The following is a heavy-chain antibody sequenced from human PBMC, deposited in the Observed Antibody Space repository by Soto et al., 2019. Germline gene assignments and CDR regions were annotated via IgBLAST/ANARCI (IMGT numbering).Heavy chain of an antibody. D-gene: IGHD2-15*01. CDR3: ARSNVDTVAVGGWFDP. CDR2: IYYSGST. J-gene: IGHJ5*02. Sequence: QLQLQESGPGLVKPSETLSLTCTVSGGSISSSSYYWGWSRQPPGKGLEWIGSIYYSGSTYYNVYLKSRVTIAVDTSKKQFSLKLSSVIAADTAVYFCARSNVDTVAVGGWFDPWGQGTLVTVSS. CDR1: GGSISSSSYY. V-gene: IGHV4-39*01.